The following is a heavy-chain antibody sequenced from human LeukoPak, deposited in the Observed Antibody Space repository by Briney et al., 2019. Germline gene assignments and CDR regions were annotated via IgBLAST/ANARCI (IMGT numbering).Heavy chain of an antibody. J-gene: IGHJ4*02. CDR1: GDSLTDLN. V-gene: IGHV1-24*01. CDR3: ATRGGDFWSSFEN. Sequence: GASVKVSCKVSGDSLTDLNIQWVRQAPGKGLECLGGFDTEQANTIYAQNFQGRVTMTEDASTDTDYMELNSLKSEDTAVYYCATRGGDFWSSFENWGQGNLVIVSS. CDR2: FDTEQANT. D-gene: IGHD3-3*01.